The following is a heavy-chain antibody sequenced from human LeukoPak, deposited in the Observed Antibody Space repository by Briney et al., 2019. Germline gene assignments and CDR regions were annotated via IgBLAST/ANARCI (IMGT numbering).Heavy chain of an antibody. D-gene: IGHD3-22*01. V-gene: IGHV1-69*13. CDR3: ARDVYYDSSGYYNLDY. CDR1: GGTFSSYA. CDR2: IIPIFGTA. Sequence: SVKVSCKASGGTFSSYAISWVRQAPGQGLEWMGGIIPIFGTANYAQKFQGRVTNTADESTSTAYMELSSLRSEDTAVYYCARDVYYDSSGYYNLDYWGQGTLVTVSS. J-gene: IGHJ4*02.